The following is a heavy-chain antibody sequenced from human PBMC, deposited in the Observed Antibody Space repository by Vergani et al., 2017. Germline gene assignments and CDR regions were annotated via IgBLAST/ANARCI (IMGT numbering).Heavy chain of an antibody. V-gene: IGHV4-39*01. J-gene: IGHJ6*03. Sequence: QLQLQESGPGLVKPSETLSLTCTVSGGSTSSRSFYWVWIRQPPGKGLEWIGNSNYSGSTYYNPSLKRQVIISVDTSKNQFSLKLCSVTAADTAVYYCARRLGDYYDYYMDVWGKGTTVTVSS. CDR3: ARRLGDYYDYYMDV. CDR2: SNYSGST. CDR1: GGSTSSRSFY.